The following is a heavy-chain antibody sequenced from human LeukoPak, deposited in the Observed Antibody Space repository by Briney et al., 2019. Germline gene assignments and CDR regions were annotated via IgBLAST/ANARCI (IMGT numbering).Heavy chain of an antibody. CDR3: AKDDRGNEAPFDY. CDR1: GFTFSNYD. J-gene: IGHJ4*02. V-gene: IGHV3-30*18. Sequence: GGSLRLSCAASGFTFSNYDMHWVRQAPGKGLEWVAVISYDGTNKYYADSVKGRFTISRDNSRNTLHLQMNSLRAEDTAVYYCAKDDRGNEAPFDYWGQGTLVTVSS. CDR2: ISYDGTNK.